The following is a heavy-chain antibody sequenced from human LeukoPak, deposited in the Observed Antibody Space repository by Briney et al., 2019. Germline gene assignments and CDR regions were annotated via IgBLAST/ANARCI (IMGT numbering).Heavy chain of an antibody. D-gene: IGHD4-17*01. CDR1: GFTFTSYS. J-gene: IGHJ4*02. CDR3: ARDLYGDYAHDY. CDR2: ISSSGDYI. Sequence: GGSLRLSCAASGFTFTSYSMNWVRQAPGKGLEWVSSISSSGDYIYYADSVKGRFTISRDNADNSLYLQMNSLRAEDTAVYYCARDLYGDYAHDYWGQGTLVTVS. V-gene: IGHV3-21*01.